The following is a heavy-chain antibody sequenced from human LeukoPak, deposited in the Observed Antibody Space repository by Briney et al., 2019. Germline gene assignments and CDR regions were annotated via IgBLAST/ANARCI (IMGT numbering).Heavy chain of an antibody. Sequence: RGSLRLSCAASGFTVTSSYMSWFRQAPGKGLEWVSIIYSGGATYYADSVKGRFAISRDNSKNTLYLQMNGLRPEDTAMYYCARQAAAATPFHYWGQGSLVTVSS. V-gene: IGHV3-66*02. D-gene: IGHD6-13*01. CDR3: ARQAAAATPFHY. CDR2: IYSGGAT. J-gene: IGHJ4*02. CDR1: GFTVTSSY.